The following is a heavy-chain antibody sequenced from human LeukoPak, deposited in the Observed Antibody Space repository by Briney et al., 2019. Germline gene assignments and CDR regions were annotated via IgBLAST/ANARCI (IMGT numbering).Heavy chain of an antibody. J-gene: IGHJ4*02. Sequence: SETLSLTCTVSGGSINSYYRSWIRQPPGKGLEWIGYIYYSGSTNYNPSLKSRLTISVDTSKNQFSLRLNSVTAADTAVYYCARADILTGSFDYWGQGTLVTVSS. CDR3: ARADILTGSFDY. CDR2: IYYSGST. CDR1: GGSINSYY. V-gene: IGHV4-59*08. D-gene: IGHD3-9*01.